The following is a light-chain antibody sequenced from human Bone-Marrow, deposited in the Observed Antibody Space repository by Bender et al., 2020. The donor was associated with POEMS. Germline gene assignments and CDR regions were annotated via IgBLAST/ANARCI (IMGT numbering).Light chain of an antibody. V-gene: IGLV2-14*03. CDR1: SSDVGGYNY. CDR2: DVS. J-gene: IGLJ1*01. CDR3: CAYSGTSTRYV. Sequence: QSALTQPASVSGSPGQSITISCTGTSSDVGGYNYVSWYQHHPGKAPKLIIYDVSKRPSGVPDRFSGSKSGNTASLTISGLQAEDEADYHCCAYSGTSTRYVFGTGTKVTVL.